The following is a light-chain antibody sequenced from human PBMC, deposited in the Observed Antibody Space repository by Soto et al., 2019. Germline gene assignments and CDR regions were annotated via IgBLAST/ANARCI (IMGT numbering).Light chain of an antibody. V-gene: IGKV1-5*03. CDR3: QQYGSSFT. CDR2: KAS. Sequence: DIQMTQSPSTLSASVGDRVTITCRASQSISKWLAWYQQKPGTAPKLLIYKASTLESGVPSRFSGSGSGTEFTLTISRLEPEDFAVYYCQQYGSSFTFGPGTKVDIK. J-gene: IGKJ3*01. CDR1: QSISKW.